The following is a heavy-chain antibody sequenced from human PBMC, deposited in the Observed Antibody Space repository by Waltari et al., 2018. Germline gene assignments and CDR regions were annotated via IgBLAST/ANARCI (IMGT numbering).Heavy chain of an antibody. J-gene: IGHJ4*02. Sequence: EVQLVESGGGLVQPGGSLRLSCSASGFSTDYWLDWVRQAPGKGLVWVSRMKTDGTSITYADSVKGRFTISRDSAKNTYYLQMNGLRAEDTAVYYCTTNPGYWGQGTLVTVSS. V-gene: IGHV3-74*03. CDR2: MKTDGTSI. CDR3: TTNPGY. CDR1: GFSTDYW.